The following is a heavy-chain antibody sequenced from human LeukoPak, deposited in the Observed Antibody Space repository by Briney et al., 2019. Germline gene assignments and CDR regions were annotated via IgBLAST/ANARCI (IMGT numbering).Heavy chain of an antibody. CDR2: MNPNSGNT. CDR1: GFTFTNYD. CDR3: ARCRGRSYDFWSGYYTGGEGFDY. Sequence: GASVKVSCKASGFTFTNYDINWVRQATGQGLEWMGWMNPNSGNTGYAQEFQGRVTITRNTSISTAYMELNSLRPEDTAVYYCARCRGRSYDFWSGYYTGGEGFDYWGQGTLVTVSS. V-gene: IGHV1-8*03. J-gene: IGHJ4*02. D-gene: IGHD3-3*01.